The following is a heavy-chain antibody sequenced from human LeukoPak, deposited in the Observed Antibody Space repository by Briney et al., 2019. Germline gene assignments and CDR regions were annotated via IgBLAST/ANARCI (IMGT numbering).Heavy chain of an antibody. J-gene: IGHJ5*02. D-gene: IGHD2-2*01. V-gene: IGHV1-18*01. CDR1: GYTFTSYG. CDR3: APASEAQGWIVP. CDR2: ISGNNGDT. Sequence: ASVKVSCKASGYTFTSYGISWVRQAPGQGLEWLGWISGNNGDTKYAQKFQGRVFMTTDTSKSTAYLDLTSLTSDDKAVYYCAPASEAQGWIVPWGERTLVIVS.